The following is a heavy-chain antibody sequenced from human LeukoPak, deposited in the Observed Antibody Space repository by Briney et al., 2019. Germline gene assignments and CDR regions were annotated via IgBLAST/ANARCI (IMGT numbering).Heavy chain of an antibody. V-gene: IGHV5-51*01. D-gene: IGHD6-19*01. CDR1: GYSFNTYW. CDR2: IYPGDSEV. J-gene: IGHJ4*02. Sequence: GESLKISCKGSGYSFNTYWIGWVRQMPGKGLECMGIIYPGDSEVRYSPSFQGQVTISADKSISTAYLQWSSLKASDSAMYYCARQVGHWLTHWGQETLVTVSS. CDR3: ARQVGHWLTH.